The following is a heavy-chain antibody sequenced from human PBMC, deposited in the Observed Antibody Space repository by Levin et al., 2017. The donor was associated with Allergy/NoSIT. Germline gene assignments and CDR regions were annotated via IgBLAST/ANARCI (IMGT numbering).Heavy chain of an antibody. D-gene: IGHD3-10*01. CDR3: ARTSGLLTPYYYGMDG. CDR1: GYSFTSYW. CDR2: IYPGDSDT. Sequence: GGSLRLSCKGSGYSFTSYWIGWVRQMPGKGLEWMGIIYPGDSDTRYSPSFQGQVTISADKSISTAYLQWSSLKASDTAMYYCARTSGLLTPYYYGMDGWGQGTTVTVSS. V-gene: IGHV5-51*01. J-gene: IGHJ6*02.